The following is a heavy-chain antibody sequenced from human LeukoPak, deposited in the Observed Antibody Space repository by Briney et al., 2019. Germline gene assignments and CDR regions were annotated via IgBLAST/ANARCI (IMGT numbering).Heavy chain of an antibody. CDR2: IKNKADGGTT. CDR3: TTDPWHALDY. Sequence: GGSLRLSCAASGFTFNNAWMSWVRQAPGKGLEWVGRIKNKADGGTTDYAAPVKGRFTISRDDSKYTLYLEMNSLKTEDTAVSYCTTDPWHALDYWGQGTLVTVSS. V-gene: IGHV3-15*05. J-gene: IGHJ4*02. CDR1: GFTFNNAW.